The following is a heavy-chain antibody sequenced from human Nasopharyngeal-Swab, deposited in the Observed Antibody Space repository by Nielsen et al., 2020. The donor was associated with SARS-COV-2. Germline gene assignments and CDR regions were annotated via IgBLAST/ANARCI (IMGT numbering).Heavy chain of an antibody. CDR1: GFTFSSYA. Sequence: GESLKISCAASGFTFSSYAMSWVRQAPGKGLEWVSTITGSGGTTYYADSVKGRFTISRDNSKNTLYLQMNSLKAEDTAVYYCAKDHALTKVTNRWFDRWGQGTLVTVSS. D-gene: IGHD4-17*01. CDR3: AKDHALTKVTNRWFDR. V-gene: IGHV3-23*01. CDR2: ITGSGGTT. J-gene: IGHJ5*02.